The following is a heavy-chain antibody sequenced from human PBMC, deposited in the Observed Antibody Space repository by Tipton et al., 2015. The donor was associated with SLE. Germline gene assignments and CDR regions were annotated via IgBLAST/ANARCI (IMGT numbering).Heavy chain of an antibody. D-gene: IGHD2-15*01. CDR1: GFTLSISA. J-gene: IGHJ4*02. Sequence: GSLRLSCAASGFTLSISAMSWVRQAPGKGLEWVSTLYSGGSTTYYADSVKGRFTVSRDTSKNTLYLQMNSLRGEDTAVYYCAKAHSGGAIAFWGQGTLVTVSS. CDR2: LYSGGSTT. CDR3: AKAHSGGAIAF. V-gene: IGHV3-23*03.